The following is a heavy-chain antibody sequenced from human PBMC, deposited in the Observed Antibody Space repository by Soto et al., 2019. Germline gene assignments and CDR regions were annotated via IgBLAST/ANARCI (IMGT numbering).Heavy chain of an antibody. CDR2: ISYDGSNK. D-gene: IGHD3-10*01. CDR3: AKDHPHRTPNDRWFGELSSTAHYGMDV. V-gene: IGHV3-30*18. J-gene: IGHJ6*02. CDR1: GFTFSSYG. Sequence: PGGSLRLSCAASGFTFSSYGMHWVRQAPGKGLEWVAVISYDGSNKYYADSVKGRFTISRDNSKNTLYLQMNSLRAEDTAVYYCAKDHPHRTPNDRWFGELSSTAHYGMDVWGQGTTVTVSS.